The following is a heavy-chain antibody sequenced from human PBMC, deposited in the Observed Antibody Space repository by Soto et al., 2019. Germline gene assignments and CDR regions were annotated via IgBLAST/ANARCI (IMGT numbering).Heavy chain of an antibody. CDR2: INRDGSVQ. CDR3: ARDLSPRRTTYWVDAFDF. CDR1: GFTLSTFW. Sequence: EVQLVESGGGLVQPGGSLRLSCAASGFTLSTFWMTWVRQAPGKGLEWVANINRDGSVQNYVDSVEGRFTISRDNAKKSLYLQMDSLRAEDAAVYYCARDLSPRRTTYWVDAFDFWGPGTMVTVSS. J-gene: IGHJ3*01. D-gene: IGHD2-2*01. V-gene: IGHV3-7*05.